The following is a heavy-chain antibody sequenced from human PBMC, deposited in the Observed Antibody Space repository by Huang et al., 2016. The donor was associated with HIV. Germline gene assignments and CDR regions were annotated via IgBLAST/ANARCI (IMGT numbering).Heavy chain of an antibody. CDR1: GFTFSNYG. J-gene: IGHJ4*02. Sequence: QVQLVESGGGVVQPGGSLRLSCAASGFTFSNYGMHWVRQAQGKGLEWVSLIRYDGSNKYYAESVKGRFTISRGSYKNTLHLQMNSLRAEDTAVYYCAKTRSWVTILRGETDIPFDYWGQGSLVTVSS. CDR2: IRYDGSNK. D-gene: IGHD3-10*01. V-gene: IGHV3-30*02. CDR3: AKTRSWVTILRGETDIPFDY.